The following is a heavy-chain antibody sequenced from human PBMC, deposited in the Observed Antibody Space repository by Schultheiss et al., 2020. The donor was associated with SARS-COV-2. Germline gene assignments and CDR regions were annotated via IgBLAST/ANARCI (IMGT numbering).Heavy chain of an antibody. CDR1: GFTFSSYA. J-gene: IGHJ6*02. Sequence: GGSLRLSCAASGFTFSSYAMSWVRQAPGKGLEWVSSISSSSSTIYYADSVKGRFTISRDNAKNSLYLQMNSLRAEDTAVYYCAKDPIQLWPLGMDVWGQGTTVTVSS. V-gene: IGHV3-48*01. D-gene: IGHD5-18*01. CDR2: ISSSSSTI. CDR3: AKDPIQLWPLGMDV.